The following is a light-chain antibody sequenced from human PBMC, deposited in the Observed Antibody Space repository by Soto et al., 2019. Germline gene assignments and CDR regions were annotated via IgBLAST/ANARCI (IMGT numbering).Light chain of an antibody. CDR1: QSISDW. J-gene: IGKJ1*01. CDR2: KAS. CDR3: HHYNTDSPWT. Sequence: DIQMPQSPPTLSASVGDRVTITCRASQSISDWLAWFQQKPGKAPKLLIFKASSLESGVPSRFSGSGSGTEFTLTISSLQPDDFATYYCHHYNTDSPWTFGQGTKVEIK. V-gene: IGKV1-5*03.